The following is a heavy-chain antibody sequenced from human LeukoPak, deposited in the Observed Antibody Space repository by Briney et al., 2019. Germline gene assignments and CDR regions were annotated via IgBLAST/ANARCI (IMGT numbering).Heavy chain of an antibody. CDR2: ISDGGGST. J-gene: IGHJ4*02. Sequence: PGGSLRLSCAASGFTFSNYATSWVRQAPGKGLEWVSGISDGGGSTHYADSVKGRFTISRDNSKNTLYPQMNSLRAEDTAIYYCAKDREGYNSYYFGYWGQGTLVTVSS. D-gene: IGHD5-24*01. CDR3: AKDREGYNSYYFGY. V-gene: IGHV3-23*01. CDR1: GFTFSNYA.